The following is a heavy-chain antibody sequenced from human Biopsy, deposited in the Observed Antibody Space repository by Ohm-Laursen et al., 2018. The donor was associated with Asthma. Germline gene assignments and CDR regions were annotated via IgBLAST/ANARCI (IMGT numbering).Heavy chain of an antibody. D-gene: IGHD3-9*01. Sequence: ASSVKVSCKTSGYTFISYAIHWVRQAPGQRLEWMGWINAGNGNTKYSQKFQGRVTITRDTSASTAYMELSSLRSEDTAVYYCARTYYDFLTGQVNDAFATWGQGTMVTVSS. CDR2: INAGNGNT. CDR3: ARTYYDFLTGQVNDAFAT. J-gene: IGHJ3*02. V-gene: IGHV1-3*01. CDR1: GYTFISYA.